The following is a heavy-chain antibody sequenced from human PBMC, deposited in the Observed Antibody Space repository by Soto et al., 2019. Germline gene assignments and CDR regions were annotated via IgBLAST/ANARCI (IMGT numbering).Heavy chain of an antibody. CDR1: GGSISNSANH. CDR3: AKGVRGVPNWFDP. CDR2: IYYSGGT. Sequence: QVQLQESGPGLVRPSQTLSLSCTVSGGSISNSANHWSWIRQHPGEGLEWIGYIYYSGGTYYSPSLKGRGTMSIDASKNQFSLKLSSVTAADTAVYYCAKGVRGVPNWFDPWGQGTLVTVSS. J-gene: IGHJ5*02. D-gene: IGHD3-10*01. V-gene: IGHV4-31*03.